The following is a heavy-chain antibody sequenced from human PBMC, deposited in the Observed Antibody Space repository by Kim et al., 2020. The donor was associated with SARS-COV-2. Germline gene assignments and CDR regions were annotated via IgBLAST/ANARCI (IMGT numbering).Heavy chain of an antibody. CDR2: IYYSGST. J-gene: IGHJ6*02. Sequence: SETLSLTCTVSGGSISSYYWSWIRQPPGKGLEWIGYIYYSGSTNYNPSLKSRVTISVDTSKNQFSLKLSSVTAADTAVYYCARDNRVPTMVRGVSHYYYGMDVWGQGTTVTVSS. CDR3: ARDNRVPTMVRGVSHYYYGMDV. D-gene: IGHD3-10*01. V-gene: IGHV4-59*01. CDR1: GGSISSYY.